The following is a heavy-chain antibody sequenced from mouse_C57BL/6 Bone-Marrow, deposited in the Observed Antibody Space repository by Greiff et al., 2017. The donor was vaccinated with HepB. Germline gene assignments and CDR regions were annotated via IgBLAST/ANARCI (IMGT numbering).Heavy chain of an antibody. CDR3: ARRARKDYDYDDAMDY. D-gene: IGHD2-4*01. CDR1: GYTFTSYT. V-gene: IGHV1-4*01. J-gene: IGHJ4*01. CDR2: INPSSGYT. Sequence: QVQLKESGAELARPGASVKMSCKASGYTFTSYTMHWVKQRPGQGLEWIGYINPSSGYTKYNQKFKDKATLTADKSSSTAYMQLSSLTSEDSAVYYCARRARKDYDYDDAMDYWGQGTSVTVSS.